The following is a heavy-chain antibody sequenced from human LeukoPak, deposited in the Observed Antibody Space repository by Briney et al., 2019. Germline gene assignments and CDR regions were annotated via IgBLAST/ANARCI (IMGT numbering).Heavy chain of an antibody. CDR3: ARDLVMVNTPGDDFDY. CDR1: GFSFSAYW. CDR2: INEGGSFA. V-gene: IGHV3-74*01. D-gene: IGHD2-21*01. Sequence: SGGSLRLSCAASGFSFSAYWMHWVRQAPGKGLVWVSRINEGGSFATYADSVKGRFTVSRDNAKNTVYLHMNSLTAEDTAVYYCARDLVMVNTPGDDFDYWGRGTLVTVSS. J-gene: IGHJ4*02.